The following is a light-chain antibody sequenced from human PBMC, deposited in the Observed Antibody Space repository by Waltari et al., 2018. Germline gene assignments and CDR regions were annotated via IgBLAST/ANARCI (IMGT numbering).Light chain of an antibody. CDR1: HDIDNF. J-gene: IGKJ4*01. CDR3: QQYDSLPFT. Sequence: DIQMTQSRSSMSASVGDRVTISCQASHDIDNFLNWYQLKSGKAPKVLIYEGSNLETGVPSRFSGSGFGRDFTFTIINLQPEDIGTYYCQQYDSLPFTFGGGTKVE. V-gene: IGKV1-33*01. CDR2: EGS.